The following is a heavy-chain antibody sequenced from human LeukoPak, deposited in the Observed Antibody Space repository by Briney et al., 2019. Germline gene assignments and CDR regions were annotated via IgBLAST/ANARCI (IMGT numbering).Heavy chain of an antibody. CDR2: IYYSGST. CDR3: ARVFAIFGVVIDNWFDP. V-gene: IGHV4-59*08. D-gene: IGHD3-3*01. CDR1: GGSISSYY. Sequence: SETLSLICTVSGGSISSYYWSWIRQPPGKGLEWIGYIYYSGSTHYNPSLKSRVTISVDTSKNQFSLKLSSVTAADTAVYYCARVFAIFGVVIDNWFDPWGQGTLVTVSS. J-gene: IGHJ5*02.